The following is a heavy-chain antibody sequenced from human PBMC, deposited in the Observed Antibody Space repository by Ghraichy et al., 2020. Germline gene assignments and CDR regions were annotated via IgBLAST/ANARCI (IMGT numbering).Heavy chain of an antibody. D-gene: IGHD3-10*01. CDR3: ARGQYYYGSGSYYFWFDL. V-gene: IGHV1-8*01. J-gene: IGHJ5*02. CDR1: GYSFANYD. CDR2: MNPNSGNT. Sequence: GESLNISCKASGYSFANYDINWVRQAPGQGLEWMGWMNPNSGNTGYAQKFQGRVTMTRITSIKTAYMDLSSLRSEDTAVYYCARGQYYYGSGSYYFWFDLWGQGTLVTV.